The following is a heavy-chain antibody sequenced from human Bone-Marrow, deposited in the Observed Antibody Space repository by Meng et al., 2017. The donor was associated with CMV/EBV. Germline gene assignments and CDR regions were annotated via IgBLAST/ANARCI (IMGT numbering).Heavy chain of an antibody. D-gene: IGHD1-26*01. CDR3: PSFLEWELVHSSMDF. CDR2: IYDSGRT. CDR1: GCSISTSSYY. J-gene: IGHJ6*02. V-gene: IGHV4-39*01. Sequence: WETLTLTCTASGCSISTSSYYWGWIRQPPGKGLEWIVSIYDSGRTNYNPSVKSRVTISVDTSKNQFSLKLSSVTAADTAVYYCPSFLEWELVHSSMDFWGQGTTVTVSS.